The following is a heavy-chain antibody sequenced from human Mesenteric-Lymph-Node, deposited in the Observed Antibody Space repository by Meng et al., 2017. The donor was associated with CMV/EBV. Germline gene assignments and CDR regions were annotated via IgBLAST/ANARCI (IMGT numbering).Heavy chain of an antibody. CDR2: IRNKAASYST. CDR3: ARDNRNYYDGHYYAMDV. Sequence: GESLKISCAASGFTFSRSAMHWVRQAPGKGLECVGRIRNKAASYSTDYAASVKGRFTISRDDSKNSLFLQMNSLRAEDTAVYYCARDNRNYYDGHYYAMDVWGQGTTVTVSS. V-gene: IGHV3-72*01. CDR1: GFTFSRSA. D-gene: IGHD3-3*01. J-gene: IGHJ6*02.